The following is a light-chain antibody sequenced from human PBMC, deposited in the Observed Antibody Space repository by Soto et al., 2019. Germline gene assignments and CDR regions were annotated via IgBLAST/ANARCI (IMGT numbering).Light chain of an antibody. Sequence: QSALTQPPSVSGSPGQSVTISCTGTSSDLGRYNRVSWYQQPPGTAPKLPIYEVRNRPSGVPDRFSGSKSANTAPLTISGLQAEDEADYYCSLYTSSSTFVFGTGTKVTVL. V-gene: IGLV2-18*01. J-gene: IGLJ1*01. CDR2: EVR. CDR3: SLYTSSSTFV. CDR1: SSDLGRYNR.